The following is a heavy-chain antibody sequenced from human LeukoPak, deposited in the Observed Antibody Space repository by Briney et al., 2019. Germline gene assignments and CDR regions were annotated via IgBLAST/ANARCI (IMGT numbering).Heavy chain of an antibody. D-gene: IGHD3-10*01. CDR2: INPNSGGT. J-gene: IGHJ4*02. CDR3: ARAMVRGVITPDY. Sequence: ASVKVSCKASGYTFTGYYMHWVRQAPGQGLEWMGRINPNSGGTNYAQKFQGRVTMTRDTSIGTAYMELSRLGSDDTAVYYCARAMVRGVITPDYWGQGTLVTVSS. V-gene: IGHV1-2*06. CDR1: GYTFTGYY.